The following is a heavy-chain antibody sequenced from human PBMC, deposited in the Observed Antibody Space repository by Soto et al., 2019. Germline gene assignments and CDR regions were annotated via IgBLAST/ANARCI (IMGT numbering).Heavy chain of an antibody. CDR3: ARDYSNYGPANWFDH. J-gene: IGHJ5*02. D-gene: IGHD4-4*01. CDR1: GGSISSYY. CDR2: IYYSGST. Sequence: PSETLSLTCTVSGGSISSYYWSWIRQPPGKGLEWIGYIYYSGSTNYNPSLKSRVTISVDTSKNQFSLKLSSVTAADTAVYYCARDYSNYGPANWFDHWAREPWSPSPQ. V-gene: IGHV4-59*01.